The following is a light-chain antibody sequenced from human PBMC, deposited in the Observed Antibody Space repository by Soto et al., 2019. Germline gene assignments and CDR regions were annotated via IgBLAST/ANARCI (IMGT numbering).Light chain of an antibody. CDR1: SVDVGGYNY. V-gene: IGLV2-14*01. CDR2: EVT. Sequence: QSALTQPASVSGSPGQSITISCTGTSVDVGGYNYVSWYQQHPGKAPKLMIYEVTNRPSGVSDRFSGSKSGNTASLTISGLQAEDEADYYCGSYTTSSTWVFGGGTKLTVL. J-gene: IGLJ3*02. CDR3: GSYTTSSTWV.